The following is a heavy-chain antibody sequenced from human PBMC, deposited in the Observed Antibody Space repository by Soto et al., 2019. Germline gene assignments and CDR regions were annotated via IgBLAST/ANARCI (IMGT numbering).Heavy chain of an antibody. V-gene: IGHV4-39*01. Sequence: QLQLQESGPGLVKPSETLSLTCTVSGDSISSGRYFWGWVRQPPGKGLEWIGVINHMGTTFYNPSHMSGLTMSLATPRNYFSLTVTTETAADTAVYYWAGQAGAGTAYDFFDYWGQGTLVTVSS. J-gene: IGHJ4*02. D-gene: IGHD3-10*01. CDR2: INHMGTT. CDR1: GDSISSGRYF. CDR3: AGQAGAGTAYDFFDY.